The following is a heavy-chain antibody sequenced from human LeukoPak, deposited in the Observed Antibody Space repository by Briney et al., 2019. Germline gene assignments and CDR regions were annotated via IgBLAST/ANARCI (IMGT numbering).Heavy chain of an antibody. V-gene: IGHV3-21*01. Sequence: GGSLRLSCAASGFSISTYSMDWVRQAPGKGLEWVSSISSTSSYIYYADSVKGRFTISRDNAKNSLYLQMNSLRAEDTAVYYCARDPEGYSGYDLGVDYWGQGTLVTVSS. CDR2: ISSTSSYI. J-gene: IGHJ4*02. D-gene: IGHD5-12*01. CDR3: ARDPEGYSGYDLGVDY. CDR1: GFSISTYS.